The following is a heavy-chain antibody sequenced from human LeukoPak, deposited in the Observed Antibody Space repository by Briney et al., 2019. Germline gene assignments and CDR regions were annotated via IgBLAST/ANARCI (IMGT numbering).Heavy chain of an antibody. J-gene: IGHJ6*04. CDR2: IIPIFGTA. CDR1: GGTFSSYA. Sequence: SVKVSCKASGGTFSSYAISWVRQAPGQGLEWMGGIIPIFGTANYAQKFQGRVTITADESTSTAYMELSSLRSVDTAVYYCARDSPDIVVVRAAWGGMDVWGKGTTVTVSS. D-gene: IGHD2-2*01. V-gene: IGHV1-69*13. CDR3: ARDSPDIVVVRAAWGGMDV.